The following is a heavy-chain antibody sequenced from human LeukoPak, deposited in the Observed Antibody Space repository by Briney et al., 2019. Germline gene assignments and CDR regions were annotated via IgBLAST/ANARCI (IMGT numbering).Heavy chain of an antibody. D-gene: IGHD6-19*01. CDR3: AKVRSGWSHGNY. Sequence: LPGGSLRLSCAASGFTFDDYAMHWVRQAPGKGLEWVSGISWNSGSIGYADSVKGRFTTSRDNSKNTLYLQMNSLRAEDTAVYYCAKVRSGWSHGNYWGQGTLVTVSS. V-gene: IGHV3-9*01. CDR2: ISWNSGSI. CDR1: GFTFDDYA. J-gene: IGHJ4*02.